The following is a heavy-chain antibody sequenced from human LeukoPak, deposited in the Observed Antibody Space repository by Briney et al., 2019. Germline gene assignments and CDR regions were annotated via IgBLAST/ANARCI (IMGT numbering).Heavy chain of an antibody. CDR1: GYTFTSYY. V-gene: IGHV1-46*01. Sequence: ASVKVSCKASGYTFTSYYMHWVRQAPGQGLEWIGIINPSGGSTSYAQKFQGRVTMTRDTSTSTAYMELSSLRSEDTAVYYCATSPYGDRYYFDYWGQGTLVTVSS. D-gene: IGHD4-17*01. CDR3: ATSPYGDRYYFDY. CDR2: INPSGGST. J-gene: IGHJ4*02.